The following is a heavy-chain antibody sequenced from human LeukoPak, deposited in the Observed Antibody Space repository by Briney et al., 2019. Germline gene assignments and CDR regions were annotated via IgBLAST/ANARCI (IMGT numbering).Heavy chain of an antibody. CDR1: GFTFSNYW. CDR3: ARDSSSGWYSY. V-gene: IGHV3-48*01. CDR2: ISSSSSTI. Sequence: GGSLRLSCAASGFTFSNYWMNWVRQAPGKGLEWVSYISSSSSTIYYADSVKGRFTISRDNAKNSLYLQMNSLRAEDTAVYYCARDSSSGWYSYWGQGTLVTVSS. D-gene: IGHD6-19*01. J-gene: IGHJ4*02.